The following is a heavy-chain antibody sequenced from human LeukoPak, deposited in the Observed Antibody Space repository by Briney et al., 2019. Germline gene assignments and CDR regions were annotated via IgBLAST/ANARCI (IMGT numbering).Heavy chain of an antibody. D-gene: IGHD4-17*01. Sequence: GASVKVSCKASGYTFTSYGISWVRQAPGQGLEWMGWISAYNGNTNYAQKFQGRVTMTRDMSTSTVYMELSSLRSEDTAVYYCARDRGTTPAYFDYWGQGTLVTVSS. V-gene: IGHV1-18*01. CDR1: GYTFTSYG. J-gene: IGHJ4*02. CDR3: ARDRGTTPAYFDY. CDR2: ISAYNGNT.